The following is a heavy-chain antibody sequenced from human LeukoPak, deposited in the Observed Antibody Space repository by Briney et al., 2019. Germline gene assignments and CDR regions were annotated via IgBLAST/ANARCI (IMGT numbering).Heavy chain of an antibody. D-gene: IGHD3-16*01. Sequence: ASVKVSCKASGYTFTSCDINWVRQATGQGLEWMGWMNPNSGNTGYALKFQGRVTMTRNTSISTAYMELSSLRSEDTAVYYCARVPVDDYGMDVWGQGTTVTVSS. CDR1: GYTFTSCD. CDR2: MNPNSGNT. V-gene: IGHV1-8*01. CDR3: ARVPVDDYGMDV. J-gene: IGHJ6*02.